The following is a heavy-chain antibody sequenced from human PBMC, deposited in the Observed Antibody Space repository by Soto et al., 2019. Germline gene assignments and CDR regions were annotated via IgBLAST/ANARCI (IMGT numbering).Heavy chain of an antibody. D-gene: IGHD2-21*01. V-gene: IGHV1-69*13. CDR2: IIPIFGTA. CDR3: ARDMGSDTKNWFDP. CDR1: GGTFSSYA. J-gene: IGHJ5*02. Sequence: ASVKVSCKASGGTFSSYAISWVRQAPGQGLEWMGGIIPIFGTANYAQKFQGRVTITADESTSTAYMELSSLRSEDTAVYYCARDMGSDTKNWFDPWGQGTLVTVSS.